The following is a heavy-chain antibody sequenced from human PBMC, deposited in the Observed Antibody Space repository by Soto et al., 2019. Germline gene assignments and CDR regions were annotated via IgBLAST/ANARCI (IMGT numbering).Heavy chain of an antibody. CDR3: ATRAGMTTVTLFDY. Sequence: QVQLVQSGAEVKKPGSSVKVSCKASGGTFSSYTSSWVRQAPGQGLEWMGRIIPILGIANYAQKFQGRVTITADKSTSTAYMELSSLRSEDTAVYYCATRAGMTTVTLFDYWGQGTLVTVSS. CDR1: GGTFSSYT. J-gene: IGHJ4*02. CDR2: IIPILGIA. V-gene: IGHV1-69*02. D-gene: IGHD4-17*01.